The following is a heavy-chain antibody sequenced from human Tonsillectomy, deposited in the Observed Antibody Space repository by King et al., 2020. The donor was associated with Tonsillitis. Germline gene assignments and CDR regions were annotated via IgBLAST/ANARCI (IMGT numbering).Heavy chain of an antibody. Sequence: VQLQQWGAGLLKPSETLSLTCAVYGESFSGHYWSWIRQTPGKGLEWIGEINHSGSTNYNPSLKSRVTILVDTSKNQFSLKLSSVTAADTAIYYCARLKSSTIFGVLTHYYYYMDVWGKGTTVTVS. CDR2: INHSGST. CDR3: ARLKSSTIFGVLTHYYYYMDV. J-gene: IGHJ6*03. CDR1: GESFSGHY. D-gene: IGHD3-3*01. V-gene: IGHV4-34*01.